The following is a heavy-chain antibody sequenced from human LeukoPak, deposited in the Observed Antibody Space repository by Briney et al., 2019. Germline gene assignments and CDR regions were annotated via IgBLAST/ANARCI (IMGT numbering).Heavy chain of an antibody. CDR2: ISSSGSTI. J-gene: IGHJ6*03. V-gene: IGHV3-48*03. Sequence: PGGSLRLSCAASGFTFSSYEMNWVRQAPGKGLEWVSYISSSGSTIYYADSVKGRFTISRDNAKNSLYLQMNSLRAEDTAVYYCARASFEWFGEFYYYYYYMDVWGKGTTVTISS. CDR1: GFTFSSYE. D-gene: IGHD3-10*01. CDR3: ARASFEWFGEFYYYYYYMDV.